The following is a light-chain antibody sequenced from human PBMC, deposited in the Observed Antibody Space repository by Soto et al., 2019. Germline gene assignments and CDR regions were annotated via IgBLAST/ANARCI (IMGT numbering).Light chain of an antibody. V-gene: IGKV4-1*01. Sequence: DIVMTQSPDSLAVSLGERATIKSKSSQSVLYSSNNKNYLAWYQQKPGQPPKLLIYWASTRESGVPDRFSGSGSGTDFTLTISSLQAEDVAVYYCQQYYRPWTFGQGTKVEIK. CDR3: QQYYRPWT. CDR1: QSVLYSSNNKNY. CDR2: WAS. J-gene: IGKJ1*01.